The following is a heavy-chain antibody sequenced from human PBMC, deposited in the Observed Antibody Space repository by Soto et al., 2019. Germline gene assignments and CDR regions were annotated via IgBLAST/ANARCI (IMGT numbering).Heavy chain of an antibody. CDR2: IYYSGST. D-gene: IGHD3-3*01. CDR3: ASRRYDFWSGRYNAFDI. CDR1: GGSISSGGYY. Sequence: PSETLSLTCTVSGGSISSGGYYWSWIPQHPGKGLEWIGYIYYSGSTYYNPSLKSRVTISVDTSKNQFSLKLSSVTAADTAVYYCASRRYDFWSGRYNAFDIWGQGTMVTVSS. J-gene: IGHJ3*02. V-gene: IGHV4-31*03.